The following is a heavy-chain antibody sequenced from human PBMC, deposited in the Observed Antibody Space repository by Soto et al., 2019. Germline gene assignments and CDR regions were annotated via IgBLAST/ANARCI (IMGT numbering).Heavy chain of an antibody. Sequence: QVQLVQSGAEVKKPGASVKVSCKDSGYTFNAFYVHWVRQAPGHGLAWMGWMNTNNGDTYYAKKFDGWVSITRDTSISTAYIELRELKSDDAAVYFCASAWGAGNFFYFNSWGQGTLVTVSS. J-gene: IGHJ4*02. CDR3: ASAWGAGNFFYFNS. CDR1: GYTFNAFY. CDR2: MNTNNGDT. V-gene: IGHV1-2*04. D-gene: IGHD3-10*01.